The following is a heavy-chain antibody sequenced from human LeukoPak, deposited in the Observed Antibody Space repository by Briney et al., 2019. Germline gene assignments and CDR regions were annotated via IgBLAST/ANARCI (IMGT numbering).Heavy chain of an antibody. CDR1: GFSFSDYY. CDR2: ISNGGGSII. J-gene: IGHJ4*02. V-gene: IGHV3-11*04. CDR3: ARDAPRNSGSSLY. D-gene: IGHD3-16*02. Sequence: GGSLRLSCAASGFSFSDYYMSWIRQAPGKGLEWVSYISNGGGSIIHYTDSVKGRFTISRDNAKNSLYLQMNSLRAEDTAVYYCARDAPRNSGSSLYWGQGTLVTVSS.